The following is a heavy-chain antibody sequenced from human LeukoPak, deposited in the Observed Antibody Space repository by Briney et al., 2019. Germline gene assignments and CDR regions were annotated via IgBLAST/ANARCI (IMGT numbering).Heavy chain of an antibody. CDR2: IRYDGNNK. CDR1: GFTFSSYA. Sequence: GGSLRLSCAASGFTFSSYAMHWVRQAPGKGLEWVAFIRYDGNNKYYADSVKGRFTISRDNSKNTLYLQMNSLRAEDTAVYYCAKDCLPPKSITIFGVVWDYYMDVWGKGTTVTVSS. CDR3: AKDCLPPKSITIFGVVWDYYMDV. V-gene: IGHV3-30*02. D-gene: IGHD3-3*01. J-gene: IGHJ6*03.